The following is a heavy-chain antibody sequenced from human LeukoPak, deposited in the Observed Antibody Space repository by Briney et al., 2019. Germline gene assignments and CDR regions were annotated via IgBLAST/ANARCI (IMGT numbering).Heavy chain of an antibody. CDR2: IYYSGST. CDR3: ARSGDILTGYHYYFDY. J-gene: IGHJ4*02. Sequence: SETLSLTCTVSGGSISSYYWSWIRQPPGKGLQWIGYIYYSGSTNYNPSLKSRVTISVDTSKNQFSLKLSSVTAADTALYYCARSGDILTGYHYYFDYWGQGTLVTVSS. V-gene: IGHV4-59*08. D-gene: IGHD3-9*01. CDR1: GGSISSYY.